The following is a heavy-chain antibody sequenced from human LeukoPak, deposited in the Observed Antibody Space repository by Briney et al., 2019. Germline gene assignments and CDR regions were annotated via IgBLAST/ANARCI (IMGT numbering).Heavy chain of an antibody. CDR2: ISSSGDTI. Sequence: GGSLRLSCAASGFTFSSYGMNWVRQAPGKGLEWVLYISSSGDTIHYADSVKGRFTMSRDNAKNSLYLQMNSLRAEDTAVYYCARPPSITSPYYGMDVWGQGTTVTVSS. D-gene: IGHD2/OR15-2a*01. CDR3: ARPPSITSPYYGMDV. V-gene: IGHV3-48*03. CDR1: GFTFSSYG. J-gene: IGHJ6*02.